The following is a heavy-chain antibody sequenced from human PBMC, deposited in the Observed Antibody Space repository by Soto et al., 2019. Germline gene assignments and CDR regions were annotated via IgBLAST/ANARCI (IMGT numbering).Heavy chain of an antibody. J-gene: IGHJ6*02. CDR2: ISYDGSNK. CDR1: GFTFSSYA. D-gene: IGHD6-13*01. V-gene: IGHV3-30-3*01. Sequence: QVQLVESGGGVVQPGRSLRLSCAASGFTFSSYAMHWVRQAPGKGLEWVAVISYDGSNKYYADSVKGRFTISRDNSKNTLYLQMNSLRAEDTAVYYCARDSTPRAAAGIWAPLTPYYYYGMDVWGQGTTVTVSS. CDR3: ARDSTPRAAAGIWAPLTPYYYYGMDV.